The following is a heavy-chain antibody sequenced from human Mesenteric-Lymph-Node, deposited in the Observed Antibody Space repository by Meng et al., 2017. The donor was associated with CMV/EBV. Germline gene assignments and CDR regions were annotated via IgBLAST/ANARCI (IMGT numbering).Heavy chain of an antibody. D-gene: IGHD3-16*02. V-gene: IGHV1-3*01. Sequence: FTIHWVRQAHGQGLEWMGWINVGNGYKKNSQKFQDRVTVTRDTSASTVYMEMSSLRFEDAAVYYCARAEYYDYVWGSYRPRGDLDYWGQGTLVTVSS. CDR2: INVGNGYK. J-gene: IGHJ4*02. CDR1: FT. CDR3: ARAEYYDYVWGSYRPRGDLDY.